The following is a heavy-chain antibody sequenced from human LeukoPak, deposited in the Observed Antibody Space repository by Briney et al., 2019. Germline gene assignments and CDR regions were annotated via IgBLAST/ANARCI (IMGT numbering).Heavy chain of an antibody. CDR2: IFPSDSDT. D-gene: IGHD3-22*01. Sequence: RGESLKISCKGSGYTFTSNWIGWVRQMPGKGLEWMGIIFPSDSDTRYRSSFQGQVTISADKSSNSAFLQWSSLKASDTAIYYCARLDSRGLSFWGQGTPVTVSS. CDR1: GYTFTSNW. CDR3: ARLDSRGLSF. J-gene: IGHJ4*02. V-gene: IGHV5-51*01.